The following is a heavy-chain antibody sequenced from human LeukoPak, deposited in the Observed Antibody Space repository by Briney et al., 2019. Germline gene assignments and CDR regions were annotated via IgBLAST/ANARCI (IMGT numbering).Heavy chain of an antibody. Sequence: ASVKVSCKSSGYTFTGYYMHWVRQATGQGLEWMGWINPNSGGTNYAQKFQGRVTMTRDTSISTAYMELSRLRSDDTAVYYCARGGHHRGYSGYDYPDYWGQGTLVTVSS. V-gene: IGHV1-2*02. CDR3: ARGGHHRGYSGYDYPDY. D-gene: IGHD5-12*01. J-gene: IGHJ4*02. CDR1: GYTFTGYY. CDR2: INPNSGGT.